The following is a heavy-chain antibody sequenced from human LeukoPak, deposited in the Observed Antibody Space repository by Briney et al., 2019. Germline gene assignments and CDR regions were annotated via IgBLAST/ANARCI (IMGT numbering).Heavy chain of an antibody. CDR2: INPNSGVT. D-gene: IGHD3-22*01. V-gene: IGHV1-2*02. CDR1: KYTFSGYY. J-gene: IGHJ4*02. CDR3: ARVRYDSSGYPFDY. Sequence: ASVKVSCKAFKYTFSGYYMHWVRQAPGQGLEWMGWINPNSGVTNYAQKFQGRVTMTRDTSINTAYMELSRLRSDDTAVYYCARVRYDSSGYPFDYWGQGSLVTVSS.